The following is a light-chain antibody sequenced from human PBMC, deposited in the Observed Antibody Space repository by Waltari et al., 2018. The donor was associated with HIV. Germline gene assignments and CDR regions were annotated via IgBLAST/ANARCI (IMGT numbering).Light chain of an antibody. CDR3: ASRDDSLNGPV. Sequence: QSVLTQPPSASGTPGQRVTISCSGSSPNIGGNTVTWYQHLPGPAPKLLIYSNHQRPSGVPDRFSGSKSGTSASLAISGLQSEDEADYYCASRDDSLNGPVFGRGTKLTVL. CDR1: SPNIGGNT. J-gene: IGLJ2*01. V-gene: IGLV1-44*01. CDR2: SNH.